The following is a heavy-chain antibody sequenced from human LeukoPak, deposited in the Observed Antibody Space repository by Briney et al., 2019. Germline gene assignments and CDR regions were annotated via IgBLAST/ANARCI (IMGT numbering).Heavy chain of an antibody. V-gene: IGHV3-21*01. CDR3: ARDAIAVAARPFDY. J-gene: IGHJ4*02. CDR1: GSTFSSYS. CDR2: ISSSSSYI. D-gene: IGHD6-19*01. Sequence: PGGSLRLSCAASGSTFSSYSMNWVRQAPGKGLEWVSSISSSSSYIYYADSVKGRFTISRDNAKNSLYLQMNSLRAEDTAVYYCARDAIAVAARPFDYWGQGTLVTVSS.